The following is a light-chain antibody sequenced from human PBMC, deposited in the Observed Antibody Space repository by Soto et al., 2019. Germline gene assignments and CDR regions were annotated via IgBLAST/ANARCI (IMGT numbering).Light chain of an antibody. V-gene: IGKV1-33*01. Sequence: DIQMTQSPSSLSASEGDRVTITCQASQDISNYLNWYQQKPGKAPKLLIYGASNLETGVPSRFSGSGSGTDFTFTISSLQPEDTATYYCQQYDNLPYTFGQGTKLEI. J-gene: IGKJ2*01. CDR1: QDISNY. CDR2: GAS. CDR3: QQYDNLPYT.